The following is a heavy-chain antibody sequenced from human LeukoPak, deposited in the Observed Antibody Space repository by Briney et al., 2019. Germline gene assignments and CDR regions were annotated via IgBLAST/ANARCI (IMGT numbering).Heavy chain of an antibody. CDR1: GFTFSTYG. CDR2: INSDGSST. D-gene: IGHD3-3*01. V-gene: IGHV3-74*01. Sequence: GGSLRLSCAASGFTFSTYGMHWVRQVTGKGLVWVSRINSDGSSTIYADSVRGRFTISRDNAKNTLYLQMNSLRAEDTAVYYCAGEIFGGYFDYWGQGTLVTVSS. CDR3: AGEIFGGYFDY. J-gene: IGHJ4*02.